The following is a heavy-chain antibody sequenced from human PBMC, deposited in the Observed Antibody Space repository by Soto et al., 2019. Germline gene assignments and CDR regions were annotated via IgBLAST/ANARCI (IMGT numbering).Heavy chain of an antibody. J-gene: IGHJ5*02. Sequence: SETLSLTCSVSGDSISNSRFYWAWIRQPPGEGLEWIGSIYHTGNAYYNPSLKSRVTISVDTSKNQFSLKLTSVTAADAALYYCARDFFDSSAYTTNWFDPWGQGTLVTVSS. V-gene: IGHV4-39*01. CDR3: ARDFFDSSAYTTNWFDP. CDR1: GDSISNSRFY. D-gene: IGHD3-22*01. CDR2: IYHTGNA.